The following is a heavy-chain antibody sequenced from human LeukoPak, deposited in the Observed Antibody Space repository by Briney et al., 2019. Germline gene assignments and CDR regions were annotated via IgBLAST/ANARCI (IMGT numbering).Heavy chain of an antibody. V-gene: IGHV4-34*01. D-gene: IGHD3-3*01. J-gene: IGHJ4*02. CDR2: INRHGNT. Sequence: PSETLSLTCAVSGEPFSGYYWGWIRQPPGKGLELIGEINRHGNTDYNPSLKSRVSMSIDTSKNRFSLKLISVTAADTAVYYCARLVPERFFQLNPEGYYDYWGQGTLVTVSS. CDR3: ARLVPERFFQLNPEGYYDY. CDR1: GEPFSGYY.